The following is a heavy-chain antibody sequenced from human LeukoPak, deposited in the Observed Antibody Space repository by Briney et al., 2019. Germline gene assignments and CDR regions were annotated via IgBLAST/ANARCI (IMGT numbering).Heavy chain of an antibody. CDR3: ARAVVPAAPGAFDL. D-gene: IGHD2-2*01. CDR1: GFTFSSYW. V-gene: IGHV3-7*01. Sequence: PGGSLRLSCAASGFTFSSYWMSWVRQAPGKGLEWVANIKQDGSEKYYVDSVKGRFTISRDNAKISLYLQINSLRAEDTAVYYCARAVVPAAPGAFDLWGQGTMVTVSS. J-gene: IGHJ3*01. CDR2: IKQDGSEK.